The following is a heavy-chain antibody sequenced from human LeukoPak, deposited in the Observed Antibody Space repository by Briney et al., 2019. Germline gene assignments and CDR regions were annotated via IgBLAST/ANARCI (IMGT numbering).Heavy chain of an antibody. V-gene: IGHV3-74*01. J-gene: IGHJ3*02. D-gene: IGHD3-10*01. CDR3: AKDIGRGPREYVLLWFGAPSDAFDI. CDR1: GFTFSSYW. CDR2: INTDGSST. Sequence: GGSLRLSCAASGFTFSSYWMHWVRQAPGKGLVWVSRINTDGSSTSYADSVKGRFTISRDNAKNTLYLQMNSLRAEDTAVYYCAKDIGRGPREYVLLWFGAPSDAFDIWGQGTMVTVSS.